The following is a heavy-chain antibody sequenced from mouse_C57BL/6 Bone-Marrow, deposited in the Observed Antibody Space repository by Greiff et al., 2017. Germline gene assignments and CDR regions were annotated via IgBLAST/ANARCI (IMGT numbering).Heavy chain of an antibody. CDR2: IDPENGDP. J-gene: IGHJ3*01. CDR1: GFNIKDDY. CDR3: TFYSFAY. D-gene: IGHD2-1*01. Sequence: VQLQQSGAELVRPGASVKLSCPASGFNIKDDYMHWVKQRPEQGLEWIGWIDPENGDPEYASKFQGKATITADTSSNTAYLQLSSQTSEDTAVYYCTFYSFAYWGQGTLVTVSA. V-gene: IGHV14-4*01.